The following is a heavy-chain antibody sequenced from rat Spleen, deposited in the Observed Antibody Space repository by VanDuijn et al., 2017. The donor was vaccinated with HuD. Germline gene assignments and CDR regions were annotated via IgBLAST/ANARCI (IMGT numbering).Heavy chain of an antibody. CDR2: ISPSGGST. CDR3: ARDEYNSYFDY. D-gene: IGHD1-4*01. V-gene: IGHV5-19*01. J-gene: IGHJ2*01. Sequence: EVQLVESGGGLVQPGRSLKLSCAASGFTFNNYGMHWIRQAPTEGLEWVASISPSGGSTFYRDSVKGRFTISRDIAKNTAYLQMDSLRSEDSDTYYCARDEYNSYFDYWGQGVMVTVSS. CDR1: GFTFNNYG.